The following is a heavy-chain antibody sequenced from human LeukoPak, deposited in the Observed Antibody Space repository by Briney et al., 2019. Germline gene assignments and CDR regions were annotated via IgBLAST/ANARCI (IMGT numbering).Heavy chain of an antibody. V-gene: IGHV1-69*06. CDR2: IIPIFDTT. CDR3: ARDGRGYSGYDFRYFDY. CDR1: GGTFRSYG. J-gene: IGHJ4*02. Sequence: SVKVSCKASGGTFRSYGINWVRQASGQGLEWMGGIIPIFDTTNYAQKFQGRVTITADKSTSTAYMELSSLTSDDTAVYYCARDGRGYSGYDFRYFDYWGQGTLVTVSS. D-gene: IGHD5-12*01.